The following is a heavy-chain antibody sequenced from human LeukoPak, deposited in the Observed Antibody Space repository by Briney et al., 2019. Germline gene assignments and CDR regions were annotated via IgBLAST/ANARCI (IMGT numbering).Heavy chain of an antibody. CDR2: ITSSGSTI. CDR3: ASLLQSDY. CDR1: GFTFSSYD. D-gene: IGHD2-15*01. V-gene: IGHV3-48*03. J-gene: IGHJ4*02. Sequence: PGGSLRLSCAASGFTFSSYDMNWVCQAPGKGLEWVSYITSSGSTIYYADSVKGRFTISRDNAKNSLYLQMNSLRVEDTAAYYCASLLQSDYWGQGTLVTVSS.